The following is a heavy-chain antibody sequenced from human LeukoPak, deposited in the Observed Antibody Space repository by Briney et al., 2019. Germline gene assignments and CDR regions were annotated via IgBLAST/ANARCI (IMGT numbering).Heavy chain of an antibody. D-gene: IGHD3-9*01. Sequence: SQTLSLTCTVSGGSISSGGYYWSWIRQHPGKGLEWIGYIYYSGSTYYNPSLKSRVTISVDMSKNQFSLKLSSVTAADTAVYYCARAYHYDNLTGYFPYYMDVWGKGTTVTVSS. V-gene: IGHV4-31*03. CDR1: GGSISSGGYY. CDR3: ARAYHYDNLTGYFPYYMDV. CDR2: IYYSGST. J-gene: IGHJ6*03.